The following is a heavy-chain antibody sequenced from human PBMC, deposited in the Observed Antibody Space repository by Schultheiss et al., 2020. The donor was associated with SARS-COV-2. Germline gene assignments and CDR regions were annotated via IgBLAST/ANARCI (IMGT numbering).Heavy chain of an antibody. V-gene: IGHV4-30-4*01. D-gene: IGHD3-3*01. Sequence: SETLSLTCTVSIGSISDADYYWSWIRQPPGKGLEWIGDIYYNGNTHYNPSLKSRVSISADTSRNQFSLKLGSVTAADTAIYYCARGNDFVYFFDSWGQGTLVTVSS. CDR3: ARGNDFVYFFDS. CDR1: IGSISDADYY. CDR2: IYYNGNT. J-gene: IGHJ4*02.